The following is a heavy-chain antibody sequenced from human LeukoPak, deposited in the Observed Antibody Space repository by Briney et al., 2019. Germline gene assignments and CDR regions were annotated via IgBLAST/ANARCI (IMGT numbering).Heavy chain of an antibody. J-gene: IGHJ4*02. V-gene: IGHV4-59*08. CDR3: ARSTLGELYY. Sequence: SETLSLTCTVSGGSISSYYWTWIRQPPGKGLEWIGYIYYSGSTNYNPTLKSRVTISVDTSKNQFSPKLSSVTAADTAAYYCARSTLGELYYWGQGTLVNGSS. CDR2: IYYSGST. CDR1: GGSISSYY. D-gene: IGHD3-16*01.